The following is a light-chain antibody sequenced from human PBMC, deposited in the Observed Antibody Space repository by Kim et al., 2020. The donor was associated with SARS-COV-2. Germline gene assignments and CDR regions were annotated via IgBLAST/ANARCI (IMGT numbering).Light chain of an antibody. CDR1: SSDVGGYNY. CDR3: SSFADNYNFV. CDR2: EVT. V-gene: IGLV2-8*01. J-gene: IGLJ3*02. Sequence: GQAVTTSCTGTSSDVGGYNYVSWYQQHPGKAPKLMIYEVTKRPSGVPDRFSGSKSGNTASLTVSGLQAEDEADYYCSSFADNYNFVFGGGTQLTVL.